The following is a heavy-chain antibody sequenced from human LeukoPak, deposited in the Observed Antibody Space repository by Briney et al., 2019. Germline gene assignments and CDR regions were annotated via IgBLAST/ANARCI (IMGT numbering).Heavy chain of an antibody. D-gene: IGHD3-22*01. Sequence: ASVKVSCKASGGTFSSYAISWVRQAPGQGLEWMGRIIPIFGIANYAQKFQGRVTITADKSTSTAYMELSSLRSEVTAVYYCARGQYYDSSGCFDYWGQGTLVTVSS. CDR2: IIPIFGIA. CDR1: GGTFSSYA. CDR3: ARGQYYDSSGCFDY. V-gene: IGHV1-69*04. J-gene: IGHJ4*02.